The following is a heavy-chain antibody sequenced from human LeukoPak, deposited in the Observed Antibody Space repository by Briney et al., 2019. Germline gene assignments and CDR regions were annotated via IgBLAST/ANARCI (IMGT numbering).Heavy chain of an antibody. CDR2: IRSKAYGGTT. J-gene: IGHJ4*02. CDR3: ARWDSGSCSD. V-gene: IGHV3-49*03. Sequence: GGSLRLSCTASGFTFGDYAMSWFRQAPGKGLEWVGFIRSKAYGGTTEYAASVKDRFTISRDESKNSLYLQMNSLKTEDTAVYYCARWDSGSCSDWGQGTLVTVSS. CDR1: GFTFGDYA. D-gene: IGHD1-26*01.